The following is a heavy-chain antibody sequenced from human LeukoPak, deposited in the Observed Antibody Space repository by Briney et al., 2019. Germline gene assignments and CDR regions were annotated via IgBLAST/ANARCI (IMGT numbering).Heavy chain of an antibody. CDR1: GDSITNNNCY. Sequence: SETLSLTCTVSGDSITNNNCYWGWVRQPPGKGLEWIASIYYSGSSYYNPSLKSRVAMSVDTSKNQFSLKLRSVTAADTAVYYCAREGGGFDYWGQGTLVTVSS. D-gene: IGHD3-16*01. CDR2: IYYSGSS. J-gene: IGHJ4*02. V-gene: IGHV4-39*07. CDR3: AREGGGFDY.